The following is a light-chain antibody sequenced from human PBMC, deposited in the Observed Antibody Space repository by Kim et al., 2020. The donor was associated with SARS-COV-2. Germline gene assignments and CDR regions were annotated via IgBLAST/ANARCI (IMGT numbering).Light chain of an antibody. CDR1: NSNIGTNY. V-gene: IGLV1-47*01. Sequence: RVTISCSGSNSNIGTNYVYWFQQLPGTAPTLLIYSDNQRPSGVPGRFSGSKSGTTASLAITGLRSEDEADYFCAAWDDSLTGHVVFGGGTQLTVL. CDR2: SDN. J-gene: IGLJ2*01. CDR3: AAWDDSLTGHVV.